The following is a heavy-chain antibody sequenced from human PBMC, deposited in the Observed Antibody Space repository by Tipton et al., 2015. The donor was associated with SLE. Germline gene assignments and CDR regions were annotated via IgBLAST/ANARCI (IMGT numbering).Heavy chain of an antibody. V-gene: IGHV4-34*01. D-gene: IGHD3-10*01. J-gene: IGHJ3*02. Sequence: LRLSCAASGFPFSSYSMNWVRQAPGKGLEWIGEINHSGSTNYNPSLKTRVTISVDTSKNQFSLKVSPVTAADTSVYYCARRKPSVLWFTGAFDIWGQGTMVTVSS. CDR2: INHSGST. CDR3: ARRKPSVLWFTGAFDI. CDR1: GFPFSSYS.